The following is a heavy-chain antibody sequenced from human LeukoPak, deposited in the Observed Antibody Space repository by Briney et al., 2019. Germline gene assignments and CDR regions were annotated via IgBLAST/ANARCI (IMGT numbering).Heavy chain of an antibody. CDR3: AKDAAWIQLWLNY. D-gene: IGHD5-18*01. CDR1: GFTFSSSA. CDR2: ISGSGGST. V-gene: IGHV3-23*01. Sequence: GGSLRLSCAASGFTFSSSAMSWVRQAPRKGLEWVSAISGSGGSTYYADSVKGRFTISRDNSKNTLYLQMNSLRAEDTAVYYCAKDAAWIQLWLNYWGQGTLVTVSS. J-gene: IGHJ4*02.